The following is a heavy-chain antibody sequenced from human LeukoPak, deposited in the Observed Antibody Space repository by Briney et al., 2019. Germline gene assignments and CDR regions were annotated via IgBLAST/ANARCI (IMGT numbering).Heavy chain of an antibody. CDR3: ARHSSGRGYYYYYYGMDV. Sequence: SQTLSLTCAISGDIVSSNSAAWNWIRQSPSRGLEWLGRTYYRSKWYNDYAVSVKSRITINPDTSKNQFSLQLNSVTPEDTAVYYCARHSSGRGYYYYYYGMDVWGQGTTVTVSS. CDR2: TYYRSKWYN. J-gene: IGHJ6*02. V-gene: IGHV6-1*01. D-gene: IGHD6-19*01. CDR1: GDIVSSNSAA.